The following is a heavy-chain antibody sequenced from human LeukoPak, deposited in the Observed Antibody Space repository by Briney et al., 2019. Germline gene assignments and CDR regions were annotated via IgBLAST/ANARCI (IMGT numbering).Heavy chain of an antibody. Sequence: PSETLSLTCTVSGGSISSYYWSWIRQPPGKGLEWIGYIYYSGSTNYNPSLKSRVTISVDTSKNQFSLKLSSVTAADTAVYYCARDLMVRGVIMGFDPWGQGTLVTVSS. CDR1: GGSISSYY. CDR2: IYYSGST. D-gene: IGHD3-10*01. CDR3: ARDLMVRGVIMGFDP. V-gene: IGHV4-59*01. J-gene: IGHJ5*02.